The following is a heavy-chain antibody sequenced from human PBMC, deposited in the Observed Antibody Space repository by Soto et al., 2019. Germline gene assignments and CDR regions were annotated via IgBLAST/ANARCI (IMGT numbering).Heavy chain of an antibody. CDR1: GGTITSGDHF. J-gene: IGHJ6*02. V-gene: IGHV4-30-4*01. D-gene: IGHD5-18*01. CDR3: GRGQTAIDV. Sequence: QLQLQESGPGLVKPSETLSLTCSVSGGTITSGDHFWSWVRQSPGKGLEWLGYIYYSGSTYYNPSLKGRVMRTIDTSKHQCSLNLSSVTAADTAVFYCGRGQTAIDVWGQGTTVTVSS. CDR2: IYYSGST.